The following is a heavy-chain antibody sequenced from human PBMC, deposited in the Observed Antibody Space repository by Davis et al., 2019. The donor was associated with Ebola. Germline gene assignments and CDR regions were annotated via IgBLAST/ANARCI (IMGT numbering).Heavy chain of an antibody. Sequence: ASVKVSCKASGYRFTSYYMHWVRQAPGQRLEWMGIINPITGGTSYAQNFQVRVNMTRDTSTSTVYMELRSLRSEDTAVYYCAREGGRYYDSSGYVFDIWGQGTMVKVSS. CDR3: AREGGRYYDSSGYVFDI. V-gene: IGHV1-46*01. CDR2: INPITGGT. D-gene: IGHD3-22*01. CDR1: GYRFTSYY. J-gene: IGHJ3*02.